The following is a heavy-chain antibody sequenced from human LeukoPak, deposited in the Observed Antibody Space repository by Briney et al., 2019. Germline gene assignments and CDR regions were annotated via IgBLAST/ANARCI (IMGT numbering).Heavy chain of an antibody. Sequence: SETLSLTCTVSGGSISGSYWTWVRQPAGKGLEWIWRIYSNEITNYNPSLKSRVTMSVDTSKNQFSLKLTSVTAADTAVYYCARGSGAATNEALDYWGQGTLVTVPS. CDR3: ARGSGAATNEALDY. J-gene: IGHJ4*02. V-gene: IGHV4-4*07. CDR2: IYSNEIT. D-gene: IGHD1-26*01. CDR1: GGSISGSY.